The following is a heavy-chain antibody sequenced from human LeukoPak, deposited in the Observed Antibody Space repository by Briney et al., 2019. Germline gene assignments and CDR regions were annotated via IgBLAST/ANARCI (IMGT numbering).Heavy chain of an antibody. J-gene: IGHJ4*02. CDR3: AKDRHYYDSSGYYD. D-gene: IGHD3-22*01. V-gene: IGHV3-23*01. CDR2: ISASGGHT. Sequence: PGGSLRLSCAASGFTFGAYGMSWVRQAPGMGLEWVSTISASGGHTYYADSVKGRFTISRDNSKNTLYLQMDSLRAEDTAVYYCAKDRHYYDSSGYYDWGQGSLVTVSS. CDR1: GFTFGAYG.